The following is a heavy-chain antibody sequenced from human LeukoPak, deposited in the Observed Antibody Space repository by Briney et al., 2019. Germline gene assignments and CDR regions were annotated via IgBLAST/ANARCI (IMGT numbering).Heavy chain of an antibody. V-gene: IGHV3-48*03. D-gene: IGHD3-16*01. Sequence: PGGSLRLSCAASGFIFSTYEMNWVRQAPGKGLEWLSYISYSGRTIYYADSVKGRFIISRDNAKNSLFLQMNSLRAEDTAVYYCVRDQGGAVSYWGQGTLVTVSS. CDR3: VRDQGGAVSY. J-gene: IGHJ4*02. CDR1: GFIFSTYE. CDR2: ISYSGRTI.